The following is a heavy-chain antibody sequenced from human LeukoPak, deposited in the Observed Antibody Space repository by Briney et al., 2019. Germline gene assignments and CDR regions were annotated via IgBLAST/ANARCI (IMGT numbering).Heavy chain of an antibody. D-gene: IGHD3-22*01. CDR1: GASFSDTTYY. V-gene: IGHV4-39*01. Sequence: PSETLSLTCTVSGASFSDTTYYWAWIRHPPGKGLEWIGSIYFSETKYNPSLKSRITISGDTSKNQFSLKLSSVTAADTAVYYCASPSKLVISRGGFDIWGQGTMVTVSA. CDR2: IYFSET. J-gene: IGHJ3*02. CDR3: ASPSKLVISRGGFDI.